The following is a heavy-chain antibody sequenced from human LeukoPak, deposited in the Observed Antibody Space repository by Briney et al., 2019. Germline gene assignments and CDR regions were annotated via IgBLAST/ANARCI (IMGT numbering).Heavy chain of an antibody. CDR2: ITNNGGAI. CDR1: GFRLSDYY. D-gene: IGHD3-9*01. V-gene: IGHV3-11*01. CDR3: ARGVDILTASSAPHNWFDP. Sequence: GGSLRLSCAASGFRLSDYYMSWIRQAPGKGLEWVSYITNNGGAIYYADSVKGRFTISRDNAKNSLYLQMNSLRAEDTAVYYCARGVDILTASSAPHNWFDPWGQGTLVTVSS. J-gene: IGHJ5*02.